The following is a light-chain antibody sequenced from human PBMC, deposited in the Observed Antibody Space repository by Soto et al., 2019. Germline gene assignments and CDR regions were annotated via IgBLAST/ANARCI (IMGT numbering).Light chain of an antibody. CDR2: AAA. J-gene: IGKJ2*01. CDR1: QSISSY. CDR3: QQSYSTPYT. Sequence: DVQVTQSPSSLSASVGDRVTITCRASQSISSYLNWYQQKPGKAPKLLIYAAASLHSGVPSRFSGSGSGTDFTLTISRLQPEDFATYYCQQSYSTPYTFGQGAKLEIK. V-gene: IGKV1-39*01.